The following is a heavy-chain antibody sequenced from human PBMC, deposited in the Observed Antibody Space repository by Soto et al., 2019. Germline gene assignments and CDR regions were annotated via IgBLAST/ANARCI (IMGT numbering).Heavy chain of an antibody. CDR3: ARILAEAGAGFDF. CDR1: GYTFISYW. V-gene: IGHV5-51*01. J-gene: IGHJ4*02. CDR2: IYPGDSDT. Sequence: LGESLKISCKATGYTFISYWIAWVRQKPGKGLEWMGIIYPGDSDTRYSPSFKGQITISADKSITTAYLQWSSLEASDTAMYYCARILAEAGAGFDFWGQGTLVTVSS. D-gene: IGHD6-19*01.